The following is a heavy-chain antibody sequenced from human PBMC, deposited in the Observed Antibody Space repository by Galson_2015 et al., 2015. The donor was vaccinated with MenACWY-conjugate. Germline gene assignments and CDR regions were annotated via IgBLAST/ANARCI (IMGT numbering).Heavy chain of an antibody. Sequence: ETLSLTWTVSGGSASSRGYYWTWIRQPPGKGLEWIGLIYDSGTTKYNPSLKGRVTISLDTSKNQVSLKLSSVTAADTAVYYCAREFSYWGQGTLVTVSS. J-gene: IGHJ4*02. D-gene: IGHD2/OR15-2a*01. CDR3: AREFSY. CDR1: GGSASSRGYY. V-gene: IGHV4-61*08. CDR2: IYDSGTT.